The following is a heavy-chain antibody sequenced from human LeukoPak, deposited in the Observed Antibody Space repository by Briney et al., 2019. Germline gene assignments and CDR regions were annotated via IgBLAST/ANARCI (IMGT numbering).Heavy chain of an antibody. D-gene: IGHD3/OR15-3a*01. CDR2: ISGSGGSK. V-gene: IGHV3-23*01. CDR1: GFTFSSYA. J-gene: IGHJ4*02. CDR3: AKGTGYYMRDSSDY. Sequence: PGGSLRLSCAASGFTFSSYAMSWVRQAPGKGLEWVSSISGSGGSKYYADSVKGRFTISRDNSKNTLYLQMNSLRAEDTAVYYCAKGTGYYMRDSSDYWGQGTLVTVSS.